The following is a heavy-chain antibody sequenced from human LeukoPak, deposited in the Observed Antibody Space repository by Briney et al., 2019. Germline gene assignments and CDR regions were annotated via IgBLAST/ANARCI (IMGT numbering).Heavy chain of an antibody. J-gene: IGHJ4*02. CDR2: INPNSGGT. V-gene: IGHV1-2*02. D-gene: IGHD3-3*01. CDR1: GYTFTSYG. CDR3: ARGGYDFWSGYPDDY. Sequence: ASVKVSCKASGYTFTSYGISWVRQAPGQGLEWMGWINPNSGGTNYAQKFQGRVTMTRDTSISTAYMELSRLRSDDTAVYYCARGGYDFWSGYPDDYWGLGTLVTVSS.